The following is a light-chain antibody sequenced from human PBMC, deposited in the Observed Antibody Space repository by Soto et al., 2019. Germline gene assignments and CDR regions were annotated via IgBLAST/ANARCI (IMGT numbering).Light chain of an antibody. CDR3: QQSYSIPFT. J-gene: IGKJ3*01. Sequence: DIQMTXXXXXXSASVGDRVTITCRASHSISSYLNWYQQKPGKVPKFLIYAASSLQTGVPSRFSGSGSGTEFTLTISSLLPEDFATYFCQQSYSIPFTFGPGTKVDIK. CDR2: AAS. CDR1: HSISSY. V-gene: IGKV1-39*01.